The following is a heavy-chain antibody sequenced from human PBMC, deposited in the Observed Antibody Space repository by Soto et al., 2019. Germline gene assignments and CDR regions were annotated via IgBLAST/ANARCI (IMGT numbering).Heavy chain of an antibody. CDR3: ARDTRGIAVAAPRWFDP. J-gene: IGHJ5*02. V-gene: IGHV4-4*07. Sequence: SETLSLTCTVSRGYVNTFHWSWVRQPAGKGLEWIGRIFPNGNTDYSPSLKSRVTLSVDTSKNQISLKLSSVTAADTAVYYCARDTRGIAVAAPRWFDPWGQGTLVTVSS. CDR1: RGYVNTFH. CDR2: IFPNGNT. D-gene: IGHD6-19*01.